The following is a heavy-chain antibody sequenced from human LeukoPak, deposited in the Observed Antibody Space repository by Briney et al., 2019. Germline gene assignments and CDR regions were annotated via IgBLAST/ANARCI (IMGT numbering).Heavy chain of an antibody. Sequence: SQTLSLTCSVSGGSISSGGHSWSWIRQLPGKGLEWIGYIYYSGTTHYNPSLKSRVTISVDASKNQFSLRLSSVTAADTAVYYCARVLGYGSGSYYPDYWGQGTLVTVSS. V-gene: IGHV4-31*03. D-gene: IGHD3-10*01. J-gene: IGHJ4*02. CDR1: GGSISSGGHS. CDR2: IYYSGTT. CDR3: ARVLGYGSGSYYPDY.